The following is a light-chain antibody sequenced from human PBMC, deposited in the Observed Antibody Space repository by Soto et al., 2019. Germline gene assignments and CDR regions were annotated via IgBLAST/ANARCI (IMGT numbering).Light chain of an antibody. Sequence: QSALTQPRSVSGSPGQSVTISCTGTSSDVGGYNYVSWYQQHPGKAPKLLIYAVNMRPSGVPDRFSGSKSGNTASLTISGVQAEDEADYSCCSYAGSYTWVFGGGTKLTVL. CDR1: SSDVGGYNY. CDR2: AVN. J-gene: IGLJ3*02. V-gene: IGLV2-11*01. CDR3: CSYAGSYTWV.